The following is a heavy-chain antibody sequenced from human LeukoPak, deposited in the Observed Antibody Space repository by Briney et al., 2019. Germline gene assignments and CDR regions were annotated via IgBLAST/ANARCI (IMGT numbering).Heavy chain of an antibody. CDR2: ISGGGST. CDR3: ARDGDTIGSIRSPFDI. J-gene: IGHJ3*02. CDR1: GFTVSDNY. Sequence: GGSLRLSCAASGFTVSDNYTSWVRQAPGKGLEWVSAISGGGSTYYADSVKGRFIISRDNSKNTVYLQLNSLRAEDTAVYYCARDGDTIGSIRSPFDIWGQGTMVTVSS. D-gene: IGHD3-22*01. V-gene: IGHV3-53*01.